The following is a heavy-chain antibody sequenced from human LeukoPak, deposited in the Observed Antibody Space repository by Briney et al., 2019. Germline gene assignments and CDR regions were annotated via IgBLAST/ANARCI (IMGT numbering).Heavy chain of an antibody. CDR3: AKAGGYCSSTSCPDQYYYYGMDV. V-gene: IGHV3-23*01. D-gene: IGHD2-2*01. J-gene: IGHJ6*02. Sequence: PGGSLRLSCVASGFTFGSYVMNWVRQAPGKGLEWVSTISDGGGSTYYADSVKGRFIISRDNSKNTLHLQMNSLRAEDTAVYYCAKAGGYCSSTSCPDQYYYYGMDVWGQGTTVTVSS. CDR2: ISDGGGST. CDR1: GFTFGSYV.